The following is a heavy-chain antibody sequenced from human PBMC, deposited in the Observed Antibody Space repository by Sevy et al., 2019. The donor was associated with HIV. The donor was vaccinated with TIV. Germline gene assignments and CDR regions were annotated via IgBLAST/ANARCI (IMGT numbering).Heavy chain of an antibody. D-gene: IGHD7-27*01. V-gene: IGHV4-38-2*01. Sequence: SETLSLTCVVSGYSISGSYWWDWFRRPPGKGLEWIGAIHYSGNTQYTPSLKSRVTVSADTSKNQFSLRLTSMTAADTAVYYCASHDWGRQDYWGQGTLVTVSS. CDR3: ASHDWGRQDY. CDR2: IHYSGNT. J-gene: IGHJ4*02. CDR1: GYSISGSYW.